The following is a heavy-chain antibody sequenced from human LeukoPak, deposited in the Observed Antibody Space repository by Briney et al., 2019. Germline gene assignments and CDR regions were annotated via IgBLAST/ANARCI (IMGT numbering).Heavy chain of an antibody. D-gene: IGHD2/OR15-2a*01. CDR3: ARVGVENPFDY. V-gene: IGHV1-8*01. CDR1: GYTFTSYD. CDR2: MNPNSGNT. J-gene: IGHJ4*02. Sequence: ASVKVSCKAPGYTFTSYDINWVRQATGQGLEWMGWMNPNSGNTGYAQKSQGRVTMTRNTSISTAYMELSSLRSEDTAVYYCARVGVENPFDYWGQGTLVTVSS.